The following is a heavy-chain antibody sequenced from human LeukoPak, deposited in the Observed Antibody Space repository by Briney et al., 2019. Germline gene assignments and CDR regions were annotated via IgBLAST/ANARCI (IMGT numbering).Heavy chain of an antibody. CDR1: GYTFTGYY. Sequence: GASVKVSCKASGYTFTGYYMHWVRQATGQGLEWMGWMNPNSGNTGYAQKFQGRVTMTRNTSISTAYMELSSLRSEDTAVYYCARAKYSGSYYPFDYYYYGMDVWGQGTTVTVSS. J-gene: IGHJ6*02. CDR3: ARAKYSGSYYPFDYYYYGMDV. CDR2: MNPNSGNT. V-gene: IGHV1-8*02. D-gene: IGHD1-26*01.